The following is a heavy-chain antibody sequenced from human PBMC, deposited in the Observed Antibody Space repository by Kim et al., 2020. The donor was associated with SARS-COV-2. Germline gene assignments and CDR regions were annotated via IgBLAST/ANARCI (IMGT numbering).Heavy chain of an antibody. CDR2: IYPGDSDT. D-gene: IGHD6-19*01. V-gene: IGHV5-51*01. Sequence: GESLKISCKGSGYSFTSYWIGWVRQMPGKGLEWMGIIYPGDSDTRYSPSFQGQVTISADKSISTAYLQWSSLKASDTAMYYCARSNIAVAGTMVFVNWYFDLWGRGTLGTVSS. CDR3: ARSNIAVAGTMVFVNWYFDL. J-gene: IGHJ2*01. CDR1: GYSFTSYW.